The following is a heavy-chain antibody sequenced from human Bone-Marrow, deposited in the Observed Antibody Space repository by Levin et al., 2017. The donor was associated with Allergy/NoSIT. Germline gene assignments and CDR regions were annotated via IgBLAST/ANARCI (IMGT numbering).Heavy chain of an antibody. CDR1: GYTFIDYG. V-gene: IGHV1-18*01. J-gene: IGHJ4*02. CDR3: AVCLLVRGWGDFDY. D-gene: IGHD3-10*01. CDR2: ITAYTGNT. Sequence: GESLKISCKASGYTFIDYGVSWVRQAPGQGLEWMGWITAYTGNTDYAQKFRDRVTMTRDVSTSTAFMELRSLGSDGTAVYYCAVCLLVRGWGDFDYWGQGTLVTVSS.